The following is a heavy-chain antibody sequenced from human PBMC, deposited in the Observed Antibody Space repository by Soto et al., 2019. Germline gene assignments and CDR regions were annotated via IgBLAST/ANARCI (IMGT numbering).Heavy chain of an antibody. J-gene: IGHJ4*02. V-gene: IGHV1-8*01. Sequence: QVQLVQSGAEVKKPGASVKVSCTGSGYTFRTYDIHWVRQATGQGLEWMGWVNPNTGNTGYAQKFQGRVTMTRDMSKSSAYMEVNSLTSEDPAIYYSTRAYGAGSFEFWGQGTGVSVSS. CDR3: TRAYGAGSFEF. CDR2: VNPNTGNT. D-gene: IGHD3-10*01. CDR1: GYTFRTYD.